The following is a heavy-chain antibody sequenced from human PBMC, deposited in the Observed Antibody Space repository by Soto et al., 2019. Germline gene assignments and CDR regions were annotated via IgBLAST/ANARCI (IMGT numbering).Heavy chain of an antibody. D-gene: IGHD3-3*01. J-gene: IGHJ6*02. CDR3: ARELIVPITTFGVVTNYGMDV. CDR1: GDSVSSNSAA. Sequence: SQTLSLTCAISGDSVSSNSAAWNWIRQSPSRGLEWLGRTYYRSKWYNDYAVSVKSRITINPDTSKNQFSLQLNSVTPEDTAVYYCARELIVPITTFGVVTNYGMDVWGQGTTVTVSS. CDR2: TYYRSKWYN. V-gene: IGHV6-1*01.